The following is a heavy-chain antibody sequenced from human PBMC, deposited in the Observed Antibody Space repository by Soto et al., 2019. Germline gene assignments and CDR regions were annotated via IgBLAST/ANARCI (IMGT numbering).Heavy chain of an antibody. V-gene: IGHV4-4*02. CDR1: GDSITGDEW. CDR2: IHHSGAT. Sequence: QVQLQESGPGLVQPSGTLSLTCAVSGDSITGDEWWSWVRQPPGKGLEWIGEIHHSGATNYNPSPKSRVTISIDKSQNQFSLKLHSVTAADTAMLYCATQGFYRMGVWGRGTTVTVSS. J-gene: IGHJ6*02. CDR3: ATQGFYRMGV.